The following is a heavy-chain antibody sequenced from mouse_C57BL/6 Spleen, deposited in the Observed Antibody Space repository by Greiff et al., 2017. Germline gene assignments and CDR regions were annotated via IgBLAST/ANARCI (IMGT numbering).Heavy chain of an antibody. Sequence: VQLQESGAELVRPGASVTLSCKASGYTFTDYEMHWVKQTPVHGLEWIGAIDPETGGTAYNQKFKGKAILTADKSSSTAYMELRSLTSEDSAVYYCTRGYYYGPWYFDVWGTGTTVTVSS. V-gene: IGHV1-15*01. CDR3: TRGYYYGPWYFDV. CDR1: GYTFTDYE. J-gene: IGHJ1*03. CDR2: IDPETGGT. D-gene: IGHD1-1*01.